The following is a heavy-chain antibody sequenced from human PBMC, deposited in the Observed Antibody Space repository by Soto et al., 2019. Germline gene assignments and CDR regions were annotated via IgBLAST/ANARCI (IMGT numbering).Heavy chain of an antibody. CDR2: VKDGGHT. CDR3: ARGQEGVVATH. V-gene: IGHV4-34*01. J-gene: IGHJ4*02. D-gene: IGHD5-12*01. CDR1: GGSLSGYY. Sequence: QVQLQQWGAGLLKPSETLSLNCAVTGGSLSGYYWSWIRQPPGKGLEWIGEVKDGGHTNYSPSLRGRVTLSSDTSNNQFSLRLNSVTAADTGVSYCARGQEGVVATHWDQGSLVTVSS.